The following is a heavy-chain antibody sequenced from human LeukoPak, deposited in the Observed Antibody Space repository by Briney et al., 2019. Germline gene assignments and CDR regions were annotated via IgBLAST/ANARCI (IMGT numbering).Heavy chain of an antibody. CDR3: ARGGPKGLASFDY. CDR1: GGSISGSTSY. Sequence: SETLSLTCTVSGGSISGSTSYWGWIRQPPGKGLEWIGSVYNSGSTYYNPSLKSRVIVSLAMSQNQFSLRLTSVTAADTAVYYCARGGPKGLASFDYWGQGTLVTVSS. D-gene: IGHD6-19*01. J-gene: IGHJ4*02. CDR2: VYNSGST. V-gene: IGHV4-39*07.